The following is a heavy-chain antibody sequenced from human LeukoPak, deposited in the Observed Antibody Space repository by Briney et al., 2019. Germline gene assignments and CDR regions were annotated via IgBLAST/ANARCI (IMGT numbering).Heavy chain of an antibody. CDR1: GYTFTSYD. CDR2: MNPNSGNT. Sequence: ASVKVSCKASGYTFTSYDINWVRQATGQGLEWMGWMNPNSGNTAYAQKFQGRVTMTRNTSISTAYMELSSLISEDTAVYYCARASWGDYNILTGYYSDYYFDYWGQGTLVTVSS. V-gene: IGHV1-8*01. CDR3: ARASWGDYNILTGYYSDYYFDY. J-gene: IGHJ4*02. D-gene: IGHD3-9*01.